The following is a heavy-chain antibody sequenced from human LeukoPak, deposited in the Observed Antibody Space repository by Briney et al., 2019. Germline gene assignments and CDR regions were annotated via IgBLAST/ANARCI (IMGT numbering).Heavy chain of an antibody. J-gene: IGHJ5*02. D-gene: IGHD2-15*01. CDR1: GGSISSYY. CDR3: AREVCSGGSCYGGNWFDP. Sequence: SETLSLTCTVSGGSISSYYWSWIRQPAGKGLEWIGRIYTSGSTNYNPSLKSRVTISVDTSKNQFSLKLSSVTAADTAVYYCAREVCSGGSCYGGNWFDPWGQGTLVTVSS. CDR2: IYTSGST. V-gene: IGHV4-4*07.